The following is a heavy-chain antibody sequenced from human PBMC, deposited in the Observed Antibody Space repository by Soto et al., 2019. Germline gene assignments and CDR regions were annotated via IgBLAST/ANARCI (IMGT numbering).Heavy chain of an antibody. D-gene: IGHD5-18*01. CDR3: ARGGGYSYADYYYYGMDV. CDR2: IIPIFGTA. CDR1: GGTFRSYA. V-gene: IGHV1-69*01. J-gene: IGHJ6*02. Sequence: QVQLVQSGAEVKKPGSSVKVSCKASGGTFRSYAISWVRQAPGQGLEWMGGIIPIFGTANYAQKFQGRVTITADESTSTAYMELSSLRSEDTAVYYCARGGGYSYADYYYYGMDVWGQGTTVTVSS.